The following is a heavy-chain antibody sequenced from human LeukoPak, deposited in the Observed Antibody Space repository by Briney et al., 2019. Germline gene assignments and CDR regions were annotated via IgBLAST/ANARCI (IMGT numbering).Heavy chain of an antibody. CDR3: ASQYYYDSSGYINWFDP. CDR2: INIDGSST. CDR1: GFTFSSYW. V-gene: IGHV3-74*01. Sequence: GGSLRLSCAASGFTFSSYWMHWVRHAPGKGLVWVSRINIDGSSTSYADSVKGRFTISRDNAKNTLYLQMNSLRAEDTAVYYCASQYYYDSSGYINWFDPWGQGTLVTVSS. J-gene: IGHJ5*02. D-gene: IGHD3-22*01.